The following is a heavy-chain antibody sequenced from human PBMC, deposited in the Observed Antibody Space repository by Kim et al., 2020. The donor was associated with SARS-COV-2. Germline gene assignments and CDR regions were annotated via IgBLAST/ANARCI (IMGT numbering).Heavy chain of an antibody. CDR3: ARGRGRGSWVPAAYFDY. V-gene: IGHV4-34*01. Sequence: LKSRVTISVDTSKNKFSLKLSSVTAADTAVYYCARGRGRGSWVPAAYFDYWGQGTLVTVSS. J-gene: IGHJ4*02. D-gene: IGHD2-2*01.